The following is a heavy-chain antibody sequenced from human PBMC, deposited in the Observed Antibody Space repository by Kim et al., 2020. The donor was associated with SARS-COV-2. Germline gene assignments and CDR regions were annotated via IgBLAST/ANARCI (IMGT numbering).Heavy chain of an antibody. V-gene: IGHV4-34*01. CDR2: INHSGST. CDR1: GGSFSGYY. CDR3: ARPISGNWFDP. D-gene: IGHD3-10*01. Sequence: SETLSLTCAAYGGSFSGYYWSWIRQPPGKGLEWIGEINHSGSTNYNPSLKSRVTISVDTSKNQFSLKLSSVTAADTAVYYCARPISGNWFDPWGQGTLVTVSS. J-gene: IGHJ5*02.